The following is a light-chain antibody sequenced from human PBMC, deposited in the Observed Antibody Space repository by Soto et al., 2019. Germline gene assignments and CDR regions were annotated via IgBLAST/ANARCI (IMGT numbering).Light chain of an antibody. CDR3: QQYNKWPIT. CDR1: QSVSNN. CDR2: GAS. J-gene: IGKJ5*01. V-gene: IGKV3D-15*01. Sequence: EIVITQSPAALSVSPGERATLSCRASQSVSNNLAWYQQKPGQAPRLLIYGASTRATGIPARFSGSGSGTDFTLTISSXQSEDFAVYSCQQYNKWPITFVQGTRLETK.